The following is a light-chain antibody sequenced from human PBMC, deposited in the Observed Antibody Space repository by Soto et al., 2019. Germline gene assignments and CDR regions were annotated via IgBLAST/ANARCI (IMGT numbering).Light chain of an antibody. CDR2: AAS. J-gene: IGKJ4*02. Sequence: DIQMTQSPSSVSASVGDRVTITRRASQGISSRLAWYQQKPGKAPNLLIYAASSLQSGDPSKLSGSGSETVFTLTFGSLQPEDFATYYCQQSNSFPLTFGGGTKVDIK. CDR3: QQSNSFPLT. CDR1: QGISSR. V-gene: IGKV1-12*01.